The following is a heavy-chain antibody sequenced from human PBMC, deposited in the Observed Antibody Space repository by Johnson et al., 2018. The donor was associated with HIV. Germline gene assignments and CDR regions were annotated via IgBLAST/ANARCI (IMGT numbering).Heavy chain of an antibody. CDR2: IKSKTEGGTT. CDR3: ARGPVFDI. Sequence: VQLVESGGGLVKPGGSLRLSCAASGFTFINAWMTWVRQAPGKGLEWVGRIKSKTEGGTTDYAAPVKGRFTISRDDSKNTLYLQMNSLRAEDTAVYYCARGPVFDIWGQGTMVTVSS. V-gene: IGHV3-15*01. J-gene: IGHJ3*02. CDR1: GFTFINAW.